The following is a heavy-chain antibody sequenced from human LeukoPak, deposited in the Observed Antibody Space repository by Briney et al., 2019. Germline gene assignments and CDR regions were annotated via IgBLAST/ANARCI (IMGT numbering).Heavy chain of an antibody. CDR3: AIDFLIEGNNWFDP. CDR1: GGTFSSYA. Sequence: ASVKVSSKASGGTFSSYAISWVRQAPGQGLEWMGRIIPMFGTANYAQKFQGRVTITTDESTSTAYMELSSLRSEDTAVYYCAIDFLIEGNNWFDPWGQGTLVTVSS. D-gene: IGHD5-24*01. J-gene: IGHJ5*02. V-gene: IGHV1-69*05. CDR2: IIPMFGTA.